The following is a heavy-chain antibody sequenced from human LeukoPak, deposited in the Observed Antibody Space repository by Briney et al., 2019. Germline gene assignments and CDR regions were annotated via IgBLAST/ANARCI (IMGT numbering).Heavy chain of an antibody. V-gene: IGHV3-7*01. D-gene: IGHD5-24*01. Sequence: GGSLSLSCAVSGLTFRSYWMSWVRRAPGKGREWVANINQDGSEKYFLDSVRGRFTISRDNAKNFLALQMNTLRAEDTAVYYCARERDGRFFDYWGQGTLVTVSS. J-gene: IGHJ4*02. CDR3: ARERDGRFFDY. CDR2: INQDGSEK. CDR1: GLTFRSYW.